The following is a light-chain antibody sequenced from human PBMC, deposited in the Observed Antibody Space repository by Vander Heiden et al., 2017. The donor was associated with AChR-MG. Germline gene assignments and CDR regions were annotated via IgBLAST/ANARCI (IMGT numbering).Light chain of an antibody. CDR3: QQYNNWWT. CDR2: GAS. CDR1: QSVTSN. J-gene: IGKJ1*01. Sequence: EIVMTPSPATLSVSPGERATLSCRASQSVTSNLAWYQQKPGQAPRLLIYGASTRATGIPARFSGSGSGTEFILTISSLQSEDFAVYYCQQYNNWWTFGQGTKVEIK. V-gene: IGKV3-15*01.